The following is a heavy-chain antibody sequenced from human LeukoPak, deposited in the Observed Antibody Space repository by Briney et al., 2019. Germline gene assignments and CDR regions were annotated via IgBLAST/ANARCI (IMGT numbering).Heavy chain of an antibody. CDR1: GFTFDDYG. Sequence: GGSLRLSCAASGFTFDDYGISWVRQAPGKGLEWVSGINWNGGSTGYADSVKGRFTISRDNAKNSLYLQMNSLRAEDTALYHCARDKGAIAADWGQGTLVTVSS. CDR2: INWNGGST. V-gene: IGHV3-20*01. D-gene: IGHD6-13*01. J-gene: IGHJ4*02. CDR3: ARDKGAIAAD.